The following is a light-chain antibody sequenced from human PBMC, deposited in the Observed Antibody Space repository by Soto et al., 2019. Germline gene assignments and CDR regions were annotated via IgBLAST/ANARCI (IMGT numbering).Light chain of an antibody. J-gene: IGKJ5*01. CDR2: WAS. CDR1: QSVLYSSNNKNY. V-gene: IGKV4-1*01. CDR3: QQHYSTLIT. Sequence: DIVMTQSPDSLAVSLGERATINCKSSQSVLYSSNNKNYLAWYQQKPGQPPKLLFYWASTRESGVPDRFSGSGSGTDLTLTISSLQAEDVALYYCQQHYSTLITFGQGTRLEIK.